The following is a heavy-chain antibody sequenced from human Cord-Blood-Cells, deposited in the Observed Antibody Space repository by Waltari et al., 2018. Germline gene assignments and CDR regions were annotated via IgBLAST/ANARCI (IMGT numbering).Heavy chain of an antibody. J-gene: IGHJ4*02. CDR2: INAGNGNT. D-gene: IGHD3-22*01. V-gene: IGHV1-3*01. CDR3: ARDQYDSSGYYYY. CDR1: GYTFTSYA. Sequence: QVQLVQSGAEVKKPGASVKVSCKASGYTFTSYAMHWVRQAPGQRLEWMGWINAGNGNTKYSQKFQGRFTITRDTSAGTAYMELSSLRSEDTAVYYCARDQYDSSGYYYYWGQGTLVTVSS.